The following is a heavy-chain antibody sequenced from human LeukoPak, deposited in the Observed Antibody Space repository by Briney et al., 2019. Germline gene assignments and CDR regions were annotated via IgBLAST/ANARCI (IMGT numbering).Heavy chain of an antibody. CDR1: GFTFSDYY. Sequence: GGSLRLSCAASGFTFSDYYMSWIRQAPGKGLEWASYISSSGSTIYYADSVKGRFTISRDNAKNSLYLQMNSLRAEDTAVYYCAKAVGNGGVPAPVDPWGQGTLVTVSS. V-gene: IGHV3-11*04. CDR3: AKAVGNGGVPAPVDP. J-gene: IGHJ5*02. CDR2: ISSSGSTI. D-gene: IGHD2-2*01.